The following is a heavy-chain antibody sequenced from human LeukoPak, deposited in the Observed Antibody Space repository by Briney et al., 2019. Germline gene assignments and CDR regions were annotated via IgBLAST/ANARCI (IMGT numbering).Heavy chain of an antibody. Sequence: SETLSLTCTVSGGSISSYYWSWLRQPPGKGLEWIGYIYYSGITNYNPSLKSRVTISVDTSKNQFSLNLSSVTAADTAVYYCAREGGLCSSSACYSWFDPWGQGTLVTVSS. CDR2: IYYSGIT. CDR1: GGSISSYY. V-gene: IGHV4-59*01. J-gene: IGHJ5*02. D-gene: IGHD2-2*01. CDR3: AREGGLCSSSACYSWFDP.